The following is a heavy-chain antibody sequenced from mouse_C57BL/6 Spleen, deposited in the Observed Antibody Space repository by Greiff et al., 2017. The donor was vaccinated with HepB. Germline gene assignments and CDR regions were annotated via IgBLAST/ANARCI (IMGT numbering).Heavy chain of an antibody. J-gene: IGHJ4*01. CDR3: ARSEYSNYPYYAMDY. CDR1: GFTFTDYY. CDR2: IRNKANGYTT. D-gene: IGHD2-5*01. V-gene: IGHV7-3*01. Sequence: EVQGVESGGGLVQPGGSLSLSCAASGFTFTDYYMSWVRQPPGKALEWLGFIRNKANGYTTEYSASVKGRFTISRDNSQRILYLQMNALRAEDSATYYCARSEYSNYPYYAMDYWGQGTSVTVSS.